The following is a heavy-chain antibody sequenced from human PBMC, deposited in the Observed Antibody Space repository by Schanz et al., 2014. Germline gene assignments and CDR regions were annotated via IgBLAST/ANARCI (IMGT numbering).Heavy chain of an antibody. CDR2: ISSSSSYI. V-gene: IGHV3-21*04. CDR3: ARDEGRDGYNLAFDV. CDR1: GFTFSSYG. Sequence: EVQLVESGGGLVQPGGSLRLSCAASGFTFSSYGMNWVRQAPGKGLEWVSYISSSSSYIYYADSMKGRFTISRDNAKNSLYLQMNSLRAEDTAVYFCARDEGRDGYNLAFDVWGQGTLVTVSS. D-gene: IGHD5-12*01. J-gene: IGHJ3*01.